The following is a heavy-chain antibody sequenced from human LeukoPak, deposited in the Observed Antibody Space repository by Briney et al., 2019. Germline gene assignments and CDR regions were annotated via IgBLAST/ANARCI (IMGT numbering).Heavy chain of an antibody. J-gene: IGHJ4*02. V-gene: IGHV1-69*05. D-gene: IGHD4-17*01. CDR2: IIPIFGTA. CDR3: ARDPTTVTPYYFDY. CDR1: GGTFISYA. Sequence: SVRVSCKASGGTFISYAISWVRQAPGQGLEWMGRIIPIFGTANYAQKFQGRVTITTDESTSTAYMELSSLRSEDTAVYYCARDPTTVTPYYFDYWGQGTLVTVSS.